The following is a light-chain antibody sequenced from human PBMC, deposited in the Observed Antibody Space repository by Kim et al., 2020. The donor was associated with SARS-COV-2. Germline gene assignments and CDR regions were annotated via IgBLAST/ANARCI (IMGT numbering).Light chain of an antibody. J-gene: IGKJ2*03. CDR1: QSVTNW. CDR2: DAS. Sequence: DIQLTQSPSTLSASVGDGVTITCRASQSVTNWLAWYLQKPGQAPTLLIYDASELQTGVPARFSGNGSGTEFTLSISSLQPDDFATYYCQKYSTYPYSLGQGTKLEI. CDR3: QKYSTYPYS. V-gene: IGKV1-5*01.